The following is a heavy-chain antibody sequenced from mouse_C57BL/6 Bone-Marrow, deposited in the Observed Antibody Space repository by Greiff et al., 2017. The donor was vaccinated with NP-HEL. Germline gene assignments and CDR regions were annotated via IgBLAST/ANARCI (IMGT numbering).Heavy chain of an antibody. CDR3: ARGGDYYGSSPGY. Sequence: VGPGSSVKLSCKASGYTFTSYWMDWVKQRPGQGLEWIGNIYPSDSETHYNQKFKDKATLTVDKSSSTAYMQLSSLTSEDSAVYYCARGGDYYGSSPGYWGQGTTLTVSS. V-gene: IGHV1-61*01. J-gene: IGHJ2*01. CDR1: GYTFTSYW. D-gene: IGHD1-1*01. CDR2: IYPSDSET.